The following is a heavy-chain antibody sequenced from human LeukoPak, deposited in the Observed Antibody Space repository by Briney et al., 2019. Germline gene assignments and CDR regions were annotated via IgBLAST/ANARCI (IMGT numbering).Heavy chain of an antibody. CDR3: MRHASGEPPRY. CDR2: IHHTGTP. Sequence: PSETLSLTCIVSGASISTNTHYWGWVRQPPGTGLEWIASIHHTGTPYYNPSLKSRVTISVDTSKNQFFLQFSSVIAADTAVYYCMRHASGEPPRYWGQGTLVTASS. V-gene: IGHV4-39*01. D-gene: IGHD7-27*01. CDR1: GASISTNTHY. J-gene: IGHJ4*02.